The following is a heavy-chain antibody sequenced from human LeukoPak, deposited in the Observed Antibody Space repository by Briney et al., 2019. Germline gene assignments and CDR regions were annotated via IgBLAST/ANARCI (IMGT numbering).Heavy chain of an antibody. D-gene: IGHD5-12*01. J-gene: IGHJ4*02. CDR1: GFTFSSYA. Sequence: GGSLRLSCAASGFTFSSYAMHWVRQAPGKGLEWVAVISYDGSNKYYADSVKGRFTISRDNSKNTLYLQMNSLRAEDTAVYYCARFPTPYLRVPRNSSYGVVWGQGTLVTVSS. CDR3: ARFPTPYLRVPRNSSYGVV. V-gene: IGHV3-30*04. CDR2: ISYDGSNK.